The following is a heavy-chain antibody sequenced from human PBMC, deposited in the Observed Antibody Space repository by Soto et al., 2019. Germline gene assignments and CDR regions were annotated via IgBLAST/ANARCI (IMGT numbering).Heavy chain of an antibody. V-gene: IGHV3-30-3*01. D-gene: IGHD5-12*01. CDR3: ARAHGYAKYYFDY. J-gene: IGHJ4*02. CDR1: GFTFSSYA. Sequence: SLRLSCAASGFTFSSYAMHWVRQAPGKGLEWVAVISYDGSNKYYADSVKGRFTISRDNSKNTLYLQMNSLRAEDTAVYYCARAHGYAKYYFDYWGQGTLVTVSS. CDR2: ISYDGSNK.